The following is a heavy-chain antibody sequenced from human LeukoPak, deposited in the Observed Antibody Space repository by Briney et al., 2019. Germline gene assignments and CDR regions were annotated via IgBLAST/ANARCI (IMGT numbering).Heavy chain of an antibody. D-gene: IGHD3-10*01. CDR2: IKQDGSEK. CDR3: AREVSGGFRGSYFDY. Sequence: GGSLRLSCAASGFTFSSYWMSWVRQAPGKGLEWVANIKQDGSEKYYVDSVKGRFTISRDNAKNSLYLQMNSLRAEDTAVYYCAREVSGGFRGSYFDYWGQGTLVTASS. J-gene: IGHJ4*02. V-gene: IGHV3-7*01. CDR1: GFTFSSYW.